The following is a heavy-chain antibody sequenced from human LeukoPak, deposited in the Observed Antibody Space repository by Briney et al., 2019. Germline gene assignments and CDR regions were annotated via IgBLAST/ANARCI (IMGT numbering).Heavy chain of an antibody. Sequence: GGSLRLSCAASGFSFNNYAMYWVRQAPGKGLEWVALISHDGGDKYYAESMKGRITISRDNAENTLYLQMNNLRPDDTAFYFCVKEGVEYSYSYGDYWGQGTLVTVSS. CDR1: GFSFNNYA. J-gene: IGHJ4*02. V-gene: IGHV3-30*18. CDR2: ISHDGGDK. CDR3: VKEGVEYSYSYGDY. D-gene: IGHD3-16*01.